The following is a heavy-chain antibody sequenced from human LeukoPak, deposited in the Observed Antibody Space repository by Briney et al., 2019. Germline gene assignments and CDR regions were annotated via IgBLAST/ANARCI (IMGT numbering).Heavy chain of an antibody. V-gene: IGHV4-39*07. CDR1: GGSISSSSYY. CDR2: IYYSGST. J-gene: IGHJ6*03. CDR3: ARDYSSGWPYYYYYYMDV. D-gene: IGHD6-19*01. Sequence: SETLSLTCTVSGGSISSSSYYWGWIRQPPGKGLEWIGSIYYSGSTYYNPSLKSRVTISVDTSKNQFSLKLSSVTAADTAVYYCARDYSSGWPYYYYYYMDVWGKGTTVTVSS.